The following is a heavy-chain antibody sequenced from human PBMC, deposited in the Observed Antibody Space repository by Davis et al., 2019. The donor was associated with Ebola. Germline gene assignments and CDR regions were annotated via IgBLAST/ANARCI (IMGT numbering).Heavy chain of an antibody. Sequence: PSETLSLTCTVSGGSISSGDYYWSWIRQHPGKGLEWIGYIYYSGSTYCNPSLKSRVTMSVDTSKNQFSLKLSSVTAADTAVYYCARDYGRETLAFDYWGQGTLVTVSS. D-gene: IGHD1-26*01. CDR1: GGSISSGDYY. CDR3: ARDYGRETLAFDY. V-gene: IGHV4-30-4*01. J-gene: IGHJ4*02. CDR2: IYYSGST.